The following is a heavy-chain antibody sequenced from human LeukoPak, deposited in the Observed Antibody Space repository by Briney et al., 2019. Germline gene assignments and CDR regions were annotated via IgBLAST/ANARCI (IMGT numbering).Heavy chain of an antibody. D-gene: IGHD1-7*01. CDR3: AKDGETGTVSGRWMDV. J-gene: IGHJ6*04. CDR2: IRYDGTNM. Sequence: PGGSLRLSCAASGFTFRSHDMHWVRQAPGEGLEWVAFIRYDGTNMYYADSVKGRFTISRDNSNNTLWLQMNSVRGEDTAVYFCAKDGETGTVSGRWMDVWGKGTTVTVSS. CDR1: GFTFRSHD. V-gene: IGHV3-30*02.